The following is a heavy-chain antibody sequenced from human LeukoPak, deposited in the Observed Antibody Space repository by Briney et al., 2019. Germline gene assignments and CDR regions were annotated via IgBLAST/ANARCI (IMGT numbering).Heavy chain of an antibody. CDR3: TTEVGYYYDNNWFDP. CDR2: IKTKTDGGTT. D-gene: IGHD3-22*01. CDR1: GFTFSNAW. Sequence: PGGSLRLSCAASGFTFSNAWMSWVRQAPGKGLEWVGLIKTKTDGGTTDYGAPVKGRFTISRDDSKNTLYLQMNSLKTEDTAVYYCTTEVGYYYDNNWFDPWGQGTLVTVSS. V-gene: IGHV3-15*01. J-gene: IGHJ5*02.